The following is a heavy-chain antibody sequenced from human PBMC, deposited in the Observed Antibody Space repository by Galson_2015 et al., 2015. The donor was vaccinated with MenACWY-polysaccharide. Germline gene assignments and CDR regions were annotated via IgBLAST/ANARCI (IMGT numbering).Heavy chain of an antibody. CDR3: AHRRGDSSTWYITSFDY. Sequence: PALVKPTQTPTLPCTFSGFSLSTSGVGVGWMRQPPGKALEWLALIYWDDDKRYSPSLKSRLTITKDTSKNQVVLTMTSMDPVDTATYYCAHRRGDSSTWYITSFDYWGQGTLVTVSS. D-gene: IGHD6-13*01. CDR1: GFSLSTSGVG. V-gene: IGHV2-5*02. CDR2: IYWDDDK. J-gene: IGHJ4*02.